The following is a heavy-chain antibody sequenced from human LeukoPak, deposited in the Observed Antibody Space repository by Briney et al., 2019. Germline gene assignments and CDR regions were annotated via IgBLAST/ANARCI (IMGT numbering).Heavy chain of an antibody. J-gene: IGHJ6*04. CDR2: INHSGRT. V-gene: IGHV4-34*01. CDR1: GGSLSGHY. CDR3: ARARSAVRGRGLDV. Sequence: SETLSLICAVYGGSLSGHYCSWVRQPPGKGLEWIGEINHSGRTNYNPSLESRVTISVDTSKDQFSLSLRSVTAADTAVYYCARARSAVRGRGLDVWGKGTTVTVSS. D-gene: IGHD3-10*01.